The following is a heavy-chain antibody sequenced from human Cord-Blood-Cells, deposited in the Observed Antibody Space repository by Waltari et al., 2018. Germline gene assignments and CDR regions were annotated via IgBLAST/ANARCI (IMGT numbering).Heavy chain of an antibody. Sequence: QVQLVQSGAEVKKPGASVKVSCKASGYTFTGYYMHWVRQAPGQGLEWMGWINPNSGDTNYAQKFQGWVTMTRDTSISTAYMELSRLRSDDTAVYYCARAPPGEGEYYFDYWGQGTLVTVSS. CDR3: ARAPPGEGEYYFDY. CDR2: INPNSGDT. V-gene: IGHV1-2*04. CDR1: GYTFTGYY. D-gene: IGHD7-27*01. J-gene: IGHJ4*02.